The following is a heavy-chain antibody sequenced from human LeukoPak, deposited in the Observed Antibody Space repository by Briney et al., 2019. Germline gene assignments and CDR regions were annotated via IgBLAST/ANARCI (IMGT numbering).Heavy chain of an antibody. J-gene: IGHJ4*02. CDR1: GFTFSSYW. CDR3: ARVGGTAMVEDYFDY. Sequence: GGSLRLSCAASGFTFSSYWMSWVRQAPGKGLEWVANIKQDGSEKYYVDSVKGRFTISRDNAKNSLYLQMNSLRAEDTAVYYCARVGGTAMVEDYFDYWGQGTLVTVSS. CDR2: IKQDGSEK. V-gene: IGHV3-7*01. D-gene: IGHD5-18*01.